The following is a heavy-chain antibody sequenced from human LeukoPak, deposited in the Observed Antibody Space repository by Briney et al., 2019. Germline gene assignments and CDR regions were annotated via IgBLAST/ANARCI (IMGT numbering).Heavy chain of an antibody. J-gene: IGHJ4*02. V-gene: IGHV3-23*01. CDR3: AKDSRLLRGVVTTAFDS. CDR2: FSGSGTST. Sequence: TGGSLRLSCAASGFPFSGYAMSWVRQTPGKGLEWVAAFSGSGTSTYYADSVKGRFTISRDNSKNILFLQMSSLRVEDTAIYYCAKDSRLLRGVVTTAFDSWGQGTLVTVSS. CDR1: GFPFSGYA. D-gene: IGHD3-3*01.